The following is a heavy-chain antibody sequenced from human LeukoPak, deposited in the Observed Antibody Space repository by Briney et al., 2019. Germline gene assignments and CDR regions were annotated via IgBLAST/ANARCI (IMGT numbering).Heavy chain of an antibody. CDR3: ARQDGDYSYWFDP. V-gene: IGHV4-59*08. J-gene: IGHJ5*02. Sequence: PSETLSLTCTVSGGSISSYYWSWIRQPPGKGLEWIGYIYYSGSTNYNPSLKSRVTISVDTSKNQFSLKLSPVTAADTAVYYCARQDGDYSYWFDPWGQGTLVTVSS. D-gene: IGHD4-17*01. CDR2: IYYSGST. CDR1: GGSISSYY.